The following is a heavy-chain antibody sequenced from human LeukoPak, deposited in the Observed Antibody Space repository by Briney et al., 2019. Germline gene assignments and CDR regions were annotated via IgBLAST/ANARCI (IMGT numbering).Heavy chain of an antibody. CDR1: GFTFSSYA. D-gene: IGHD3-9*01. V-gene: IGHV3-23*01. Sequence: GESLRLSCSASGFTFSSYAMSWVRQAPGKGLEWVSAIGGSGGTAYYADSVKGRFTISRDNSKNTLYLQMDSLRAEDTAVYYCARDVGYYDILTVLDYWGQGTLVTVSS. J-gene: IGHJ4*02. CDR2: IGGSGGTA. CDR3: ARDVGYYDILTVLDY.